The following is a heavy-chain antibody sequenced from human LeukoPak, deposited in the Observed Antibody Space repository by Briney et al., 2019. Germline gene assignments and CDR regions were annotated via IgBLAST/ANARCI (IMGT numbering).Heavy chain of an antibody. V-gene: IGHV3-30-3*01. CDR3: AREELGSSLGFDP. Sequence: PGGSLRLSCAASGFTFSSYNIHWVRQPPGKGLEWVAVISFDGSNKYYADSVKGRFTISRDNSKNTLYLQMNSLRAEDTAVYYCAREELGSSLGFDPWGQGTLVTVSS. CDR1: GFTFSSYN. D-gene: IGHD3-16*01. CDR2: ISFDGSNK. J-gene: IGHJ5*02.